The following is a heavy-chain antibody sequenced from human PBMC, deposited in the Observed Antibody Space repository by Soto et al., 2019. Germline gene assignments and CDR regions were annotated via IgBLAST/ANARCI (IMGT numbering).Heavy chain of an antibody. D-gene: IGHD3-10*01. Sequence: QLQLQESGPGLVKPSETLSLTCTVSGGSISDDYWSWIRQPPGKGLEWIGFMFPSGATNANPSLQSRVTISVDNSENQSSLKMTSMTAADTAVYYCARTGRQGPHFDYWGQGILVTVSS. CDR2: MFPSGAT. J-gene: IGHJ4*02. CDR1: GGSISDDY. V-gene: IGHV4-4*08. CDR3: ARTGRQGPHFDY.